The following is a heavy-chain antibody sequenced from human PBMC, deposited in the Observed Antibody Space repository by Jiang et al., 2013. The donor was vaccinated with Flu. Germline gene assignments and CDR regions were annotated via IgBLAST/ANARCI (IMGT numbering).Heavy chain of an antibody. D-gene: IGHD2-2*02. CDR3: ARQSYCSSTGCYKAFDI. J-gene: IGHJ3*02. V-gene: IGHV4-59*08. CDR1: GGSISSSYY. Sequence: SGPGLVKPSETLFLTCTVSGGSISSSYYWSWIRQPPGKGLQWIGYIYYSGNTNYNPSLKSRVTISVDTSKNQFSLKLSSVTAADTAVYYCARQSYCSSTGCYKAFDIWGQGTMVTVSS. CDR2: IYYSGNT.